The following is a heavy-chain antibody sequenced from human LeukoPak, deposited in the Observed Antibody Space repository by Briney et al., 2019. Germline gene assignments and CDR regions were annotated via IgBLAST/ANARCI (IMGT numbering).Heavy chain of an antibody. D-gene: IGHD6-19*01. CDR3: MRASRGWYFDY. V-gene: IGHV3-33*01. Sequence: GGSLRLSCAASGFTFSRHGMHWVRQATGKGLEWVGLIWYDGSKNYYGDFVKGRFTISRDNSKNTLYLEMHSLRAEDTAVYYCMRASRGWYFDYCGQGTLVTVSS. J-gene: IGHJ4*02. CDR2: IWYDGSKN. CDR1: GFTFSRHG.